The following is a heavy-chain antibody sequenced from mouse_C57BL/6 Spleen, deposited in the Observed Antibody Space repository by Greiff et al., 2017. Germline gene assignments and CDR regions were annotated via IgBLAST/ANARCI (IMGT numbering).Heavy chain of an antibody. J-gene: IGHJ4*01. CDR1: GYAFSSSW. CDR3: ARSRHYYGSSPYAMDY. Sequence: VQLQESGPELVKPGASVKISCKASGYAFSSSWMNWVKQRPGKGLEWIGRIYPGDGDTNYNGKFKGKATLTADKSSSTAYMQLSSLTSEDSAVYFCARSRHYYGSSPYAMDYWGQGTSVTVSS. CDR2: IYPGDGDT. V-gene: IGHV1-82*01. D-gene: IGHD1-1*01.